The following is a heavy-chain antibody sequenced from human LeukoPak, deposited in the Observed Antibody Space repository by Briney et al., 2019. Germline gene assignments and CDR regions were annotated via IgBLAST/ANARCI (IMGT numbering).Heavy chain of an antibody. CDR3: ARRSRLGHDKYYYDSSATSGVYYFDY. V-gene: IGHV5-51*01. CDR1: GYSFTSYW. Sequence: GESLKISCKGSGYSFTSYWIGWVRQMPGKGLEWMGIIYPGDSDARYSPSFQGQVTISADKSISTAYLQWSSLKASDTAMYYCARRSRLGHDKYYYDSSATSGVYYFDYWGQGTLVTVSS. D-gene: IGHD3-22*01. CDR2: IYPGDSDA. J-gene: IGHJ4*02.